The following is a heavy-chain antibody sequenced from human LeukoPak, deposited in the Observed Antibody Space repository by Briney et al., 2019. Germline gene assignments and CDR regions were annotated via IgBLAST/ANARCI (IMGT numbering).Heavy chain of an antibody. CDR1: GGSISSGFYY. D-gene: IGHD3-22*01. Sequence: SETLSLTCSVSGGSISSGFYYWGWIRQPPGKGLEWIGSIYYSGSTYYNPSLKSRVTISVDTSKNQFSLKLSSVTAADTAVYYCARVQVVNYFDYWGQGTLVTVSS. CDR2: IYYSGST. CDR3: ARVQVVNYFDY. J-gene: IGHJ4*02. V-gene: IGHV4-39*07.